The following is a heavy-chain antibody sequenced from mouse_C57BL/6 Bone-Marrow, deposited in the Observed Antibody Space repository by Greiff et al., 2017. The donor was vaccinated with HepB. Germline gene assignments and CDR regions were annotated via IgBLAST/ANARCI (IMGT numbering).Heavy chain of an antibody. V-gene: IGHV1-55*01. CDR1: GYTFTSYW. Sequence: QVQLQQPGAELVKPGASVKMSCKASGYTFTSYWITWVKQRPGQGLEWIGDIYPGSGSTNYNEKFKSKATLTVDTSSSTAYMQLSSLTSEDSAVYYWASETAQARGAWFAYWGQGTLVTVSA. D-gene: IGHD3-2*02. CDR2: IYPGSGST. J-gene: IGHJ3*01. CDR3: ASETAQARGAWFAY.